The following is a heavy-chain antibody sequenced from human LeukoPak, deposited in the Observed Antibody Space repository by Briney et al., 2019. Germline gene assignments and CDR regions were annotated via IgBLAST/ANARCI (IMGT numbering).Heavy chain of an antibody. D-gene: IGHD6-6*01. CDR1: GGSISSYY. CDR2: IYTSGST. Sequence: SEPLSLTCTVSGGSISSYYWSWIRQPPGKGLEWIGYIYTSGSTNYNPSLKSRVTISVDTSKNQFSLKLSSVTAADTAVYYCARGMYSSSSGPWDYWGQGTLVTVSS. J-gene: IGHJ4*02. CDR3: ARGMYSSSSGPWDY. V-gene: IGHV4-4*09.